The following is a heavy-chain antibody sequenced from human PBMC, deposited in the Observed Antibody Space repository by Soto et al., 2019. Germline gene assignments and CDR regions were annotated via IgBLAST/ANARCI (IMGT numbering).Heavy chain of an antibody. J-gene: IGHJ5*02. D-gene: IGHD5-12*01. V-gene: IGHV2-5*02. CDR3: AQAWQDLNGFAP. Sequence: QFTLKESGPTLVKPTQTLTLTCTFFDFSLTTRGLGVGWIRQPPGRPLEWLAIIYWDDDKRYSPSLKSRLTIAKDTSKDQVVLTMTNMDPVDTATYYCAQAWQDLNGFAPWGPGTLVTVSS. CDR2: IYWDDDK. CDR1: DFSLTTRGLG.